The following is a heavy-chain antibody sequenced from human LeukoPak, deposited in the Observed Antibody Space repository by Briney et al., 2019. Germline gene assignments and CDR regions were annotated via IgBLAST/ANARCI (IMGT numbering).Heavy chain of an antibody. CDR2: IKSKADGETT. J-gene: IGHJ4*02. CDR1: GFTFTSAW. V-gene: IGHV3-15*01. CDR3: TTDLSYYDSSGYPY. D-gene: IGHD3-22*01. Sequence: GGSLRLSCAASGFTFTSAWMSWVRQAPGKGLEWVGLIKSKADGETTDYAAPVKGRFTISRDDSKNTLYLQVDSLKVEDTAVYYCTTDLSYYDSSGYPYWGQGTLVTVSS.